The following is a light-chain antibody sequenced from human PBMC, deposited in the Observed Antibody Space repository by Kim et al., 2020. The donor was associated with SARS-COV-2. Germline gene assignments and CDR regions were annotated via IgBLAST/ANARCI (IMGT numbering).Light chain of an antibody. CDR2: QDN. V-gene: IGLV3-1*01. CDR1: KLGNTF. CDR3: QAWDSTAYV. J-gene: IGLJ1*01. Sequence: VSPGQTASITCSGDKLGNTFASWYQQKPGQSPVLVIYQDNRRPSGIPERFSGSKSGNTATMTISGTQPMDEADYYCQAWDSTAYVFGTGTKVTVL.